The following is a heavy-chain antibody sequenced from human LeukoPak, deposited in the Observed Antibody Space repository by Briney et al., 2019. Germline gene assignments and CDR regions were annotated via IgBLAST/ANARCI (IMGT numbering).Heavy chain of an antibody. V-gene: IGHV4-39*07. CDR3: ARENLDSSGWSYYYYYYYMDV. CDR2: IYYSGST. D-gene: IGHD6-19*01. J-gene: IGHJ6*03. Sequence: PSETLSLTRTVSGGSISSSSYYWGWIRQPPGKGLEWIGSIYYSGSTYYNPSLKSRVTISVDTSKNQFSLKLSSVTAADTAVYYCARENLDSSGWSYYYYYYYMDVWGKGTTVTVSS. CDR1: GGSISSSSYY.